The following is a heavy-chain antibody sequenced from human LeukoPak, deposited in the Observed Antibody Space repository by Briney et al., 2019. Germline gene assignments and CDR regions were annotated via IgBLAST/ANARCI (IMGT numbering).Heavy chain of an antibody. D-gene: IGHD6-13*01. CDR2: MSGSGGTT. CDR3: AKVQQLATIYYFDY. Sequence: PGGSLRLSCAAPGFTFSSYAMSWVRQAPGKGLEWVSAMSGSGGTTYYADSVKGRFAISRDNSRNTLYLQMSSLRTEDTALYYCAKVQQLATIYYFDYWGQGSLVTVSS. V-gene: IGHV3-23*01. CDR1: GFTFSSYA. J-gene: IGHJ4*02.